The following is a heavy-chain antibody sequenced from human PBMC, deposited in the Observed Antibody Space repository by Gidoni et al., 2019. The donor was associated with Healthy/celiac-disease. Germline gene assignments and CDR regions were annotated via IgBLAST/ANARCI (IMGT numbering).Heavy chain of an antibody. Sequence: EVQLVESGGGLVKPGGSLRLSCAASGFTFSSYNMNWVRQAPGKGLEWVSSISSSSSYIYYADSVKGRFTISRDNAKNSLYLQMNSLRAEDTAVYYCARDAYKVNYYYYGMDVWGQGTTVTVSS. CDR3: ARDAYKVNYYYYGMDV. D-gene: IGHD1-20*01. J-gene: IGHJ6*02. CDR1: GFTFSSYN. V-gene: IGHV3-21*01. CDR2: ISSSSSYI.